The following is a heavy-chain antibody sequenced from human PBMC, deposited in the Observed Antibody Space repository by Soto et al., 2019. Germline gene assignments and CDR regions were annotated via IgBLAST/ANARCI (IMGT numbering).Heavy chain of an antibody. CDR3: ARGSDGNFVHWFDP. J-gene: IGHJ5*02. CDR2: MNPDSGNT. V-gene: IGHV1-8*01. Sequence: QVQLVQSGAEVKKPGASVKVSCKASGYTFTSYDINWVRQATGQGLEWMGGMNPDSGNTRYAQKFQGRVTMTRNTTISTAYMELSSLRSEDTAVYYCARGSDGNFVHWFDPWGQGTLVTVSS. D-gene: IGHD4-17*01. CDR1: GYTFTSYD.